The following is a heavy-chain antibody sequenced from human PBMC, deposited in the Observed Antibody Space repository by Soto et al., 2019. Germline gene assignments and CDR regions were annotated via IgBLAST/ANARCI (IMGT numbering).Heavy chain of an antibody. D-gene: IGHD1-26*01. CDR1: GFTFSSYA. CDR3: TRDTKSGSYSLDY. V-gene: IGHV3-64*01. CDR2: ISSNGGST. J-gene: IGHJ4*01. Sequence: EVQLVESGGGLVQPGGSLRLSCAASGFTFSSYAMHWVRQAPGKGLEYVSAISSNGGSTYYANSVKGRFTISRDNSKNTMYLQMGSLRAEDMAVYYCTRDTKSGSYSLDYWGHGTLVTVSS.